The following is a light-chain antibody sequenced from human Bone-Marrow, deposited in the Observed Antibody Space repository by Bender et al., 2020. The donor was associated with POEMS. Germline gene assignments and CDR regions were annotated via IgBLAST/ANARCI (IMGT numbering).Light chain of an antibody. Sequence: QSALTQPASVSGSPGQSITISCTGTSSNVGSYNLVSWYQQHPGKAPKLIIYEGNKRPSGVSNRFSGAKSGNTASLTISGLQAEDEGDYYCAAWEDSLNGWVFGGGTKLTVL. J-gene: IGLJ3*02. CDR3: AAWEDSLNGWV. CDR1: SSNVGSYNL. CDR2: EGN. V-gene: IGLV2-23*01.